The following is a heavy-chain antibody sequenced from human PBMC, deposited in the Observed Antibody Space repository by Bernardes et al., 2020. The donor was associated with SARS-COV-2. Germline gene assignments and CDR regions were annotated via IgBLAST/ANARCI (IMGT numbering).Heavy chain of an antibody. Sequence: SETLCLTCIVSGSSLSSYYWSWIRQPAGKGLEWIGRIYDSGSTEYNPSLKSRVTMSADTSMNQFSLTLDSVTAADTAVYYCARETFLTGWPSIDYWGQGSLVTVSS. CDR1: GSSLSSYY. V-gene: IGHV4-4*07. CDR2: IYDSGST. J-gene: IGHJ4*02. CDR3: ARETFLTGWPSIDY. D-gene: IGHD6-19*01.